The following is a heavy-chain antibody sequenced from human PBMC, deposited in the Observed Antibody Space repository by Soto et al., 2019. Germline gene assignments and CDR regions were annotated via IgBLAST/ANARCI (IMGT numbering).Heavy chain of an antibody. CDR3: ARGRTSSGWYLAASLNDY. CDR1: GGSVSSGSYY. Sequence: PSETLSLTCTVSGGSVSSGSYYWSWIRQPPGKGLEWIGYIYYSGSTNYNPSLKGRVTISVDTSKNQFSLKLSSVTAADTAVYYCARGRTSSGWYLAASLNDYWGQGTLVTVSS. J-gene: IGHJ4*02. D-gene: IGHD6-19*01. CDR2: IYYSGST. V-gene: IGHV4-61*01.